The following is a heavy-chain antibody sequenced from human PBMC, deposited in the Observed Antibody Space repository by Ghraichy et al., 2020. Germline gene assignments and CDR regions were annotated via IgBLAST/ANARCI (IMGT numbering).Heavy chain of an antibody. D-gene: IGHD3-22*01. CDR1: GFTFSSYW. CDR3: ARVMIVVVFDAFDI. CDR2: IKQDGSEK. Sequence: GGSLRLSCAASGFTFSSYWMSWVRQAPGKGLEWVANIKQDGSEKYYVDSVKGRFTISRDNAKNSLYLQMNSLRAEDTAVYYCARVMIVVVFDAFDIWGQGTMVTVSS. V-gene: IGHV3-7*03. J-gene: IGHJ3*02.